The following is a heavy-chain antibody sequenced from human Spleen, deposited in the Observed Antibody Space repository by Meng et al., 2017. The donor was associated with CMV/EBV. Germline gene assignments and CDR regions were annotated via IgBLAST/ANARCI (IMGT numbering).Heavy chain of an antibody. J-gene: IGHJ3*02. V-gene: IGHV3-21*01. CDR2: ISGSTIHI. CDR3: ARPALVGVNFPPADDGFDI. Sequence: FRTFTMHWVRQAPGRCLVWVASISGSTIHISYAGSVKGRFTISRDNAENSVFLQMNSLRAEDTAVYFCARPALVGVNFPPADDGFDIWGQGTMVTVSS. CDR1: FRTFT. D-gene: IGHD2-15*01.